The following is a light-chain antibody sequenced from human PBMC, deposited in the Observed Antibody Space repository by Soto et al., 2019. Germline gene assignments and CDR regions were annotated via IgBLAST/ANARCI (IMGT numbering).Light chain of an antibody. CDR1: QSISSY. Sequence: DIQMTQSPSSLSASVGERVTITCRASQSISSYLNWYQQKPGKAHKLLIYATSSLQSGVPSRFSGSGSGTDFTLTISSLQPEDFATYYCQQSYSTPGTFGQGTKVEIK. V-gene: IGKV1-39*01. CDR2: ATS. CDR3: QQSYSTPGT. J-gene: IGKJ1*01.